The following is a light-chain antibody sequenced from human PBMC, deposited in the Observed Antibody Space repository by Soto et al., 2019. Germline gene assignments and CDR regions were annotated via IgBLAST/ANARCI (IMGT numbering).Light chain of an antibody. CDR2: DAS. Sequence: VLTQSPGTLSLSPGERASLSCRASQSVSTNYLAWYQQKPGQAPRLLIYDASTRATGIPDRFSGGGSGTEFTLTISSLQSEDFVVYYCQQYNSWPPITFGQGTRLEIK. CDR3: QQYNSWPPIT. CDR1: QSVSTN. V-gene: IGKV3-15*01. J-gene: IGKJ5*01.